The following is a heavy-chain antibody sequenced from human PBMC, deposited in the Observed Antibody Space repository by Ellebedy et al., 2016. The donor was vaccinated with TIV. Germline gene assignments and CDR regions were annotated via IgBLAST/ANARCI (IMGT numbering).Heavy chain of an antibody. CDR2: ISHTGTRT. Sequence: PGGSLRLSCAASGFTFTSFAMSWVRQAPGKGLEWVSTISHTGTRTYYADSVEGRFTISRDPSKKTLYLQMNSLRAEDTAIYDCAKGRGGGADSSAPRYYFDYWGLGTLVTVSS. V-gene: IGHV3-23*01. CDR1: GFTFTSFA. J-gene: IGHJ4*02. D-gene: IGHD3-22*01. CDR3: AKGRGGGADSSAPRYYFDY.